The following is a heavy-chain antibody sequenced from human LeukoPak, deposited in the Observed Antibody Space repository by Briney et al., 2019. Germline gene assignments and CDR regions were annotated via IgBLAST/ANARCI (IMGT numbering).Heavy chain of an antibody. D-gene: IGHD3-22*01. J-gene: IGHJ3*02. CDR1: GGTFSSYA. V-gene: IGHV1-69*05. CDR3: ARDVDYYDSSGYLGSGAFDI. CDR2: IIPIFGTA. Sequence: GASVKVSCKASGGTFSSYAISWVRQAPGQGLEWMGGIIPIFGTANYAQKFQGRVTMTRDMSTSTVYMELSSLRSEDTAVYYCARDVDYYDSSGYLGSGAFDIWGQGTMVTVSS.